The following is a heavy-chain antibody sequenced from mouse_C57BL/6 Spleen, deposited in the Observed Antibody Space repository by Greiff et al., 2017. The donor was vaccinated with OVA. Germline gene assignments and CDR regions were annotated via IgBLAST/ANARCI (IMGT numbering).Heavy chain of an antibody. V-gene: IGHV1-80*01. Sequence: QVQLQQSGAELVKPGASVKISCKASGYAFSSYWMNWVKQRPGKGLEWIGQIYTGDGDTNYNGKFKGKATLTADKSSSTSYMPLSSLTSADSSVYFCARCPTAPYAMDYWGQGTSVTVSS. D-gene: IGHD4-1*02. CDR1: GYAFSSYW. CDR2: IYTGDGDT. J-gene: IGHJ4*01. CDR3: ARCPTAPYAMDY.